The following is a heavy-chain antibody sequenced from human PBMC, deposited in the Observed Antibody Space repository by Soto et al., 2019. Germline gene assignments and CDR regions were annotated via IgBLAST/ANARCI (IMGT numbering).Heavy chain of an antibody. J-gene: IGHJ4*02. CDR2: ILYDGSNK. CDR3: AKVDTAMVLPYYFDY. D-gene: IGHD5-18*01. CDR1: GFTFSSYG. Sequence: QVQLVESGGGVVQPGRSLRLSCAASGFTFSSYGMHWVRQAPGKGLEWVAVILYDGSNKYYADSVKGLFTISRDNSKNTLYLQMNSLRAEDTAVYYCAKVDTAMVLPYYFDYWGQGTLVTVSS. V-gene: IGHV3-30*18.